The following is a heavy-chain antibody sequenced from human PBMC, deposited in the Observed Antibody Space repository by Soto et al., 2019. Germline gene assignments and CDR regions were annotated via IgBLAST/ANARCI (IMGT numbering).Heavy chain of an antibody. Sequence: GASVKVSCKASGGTFSSYTISWVRQAPGQGLEWMGRIIPILGIANYAQKFQGRVTITADKSTSTAYMELSSLRSEDTAVYYCAREKYYYGSGSYSPSGPLDYWGQGTLVTVSS. V-gene: IGHV1-69*04. J-gene: IGHJ4*02. D-gene: IGHD3-10*01. CDR1: GGTFSSYT. CDR2: IIPILGIA. CDR3: AREKYYYGSGSYSPSGPLDY.